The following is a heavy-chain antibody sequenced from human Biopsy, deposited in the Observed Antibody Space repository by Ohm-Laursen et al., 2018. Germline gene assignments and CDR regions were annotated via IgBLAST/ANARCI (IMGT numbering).Heavy chain of an antibody. CDR1: GESMGTYY. J-gene: IGHJ5*01. CDR2: IYYSGTT. Sequence: GTLSLTCIVSGESMGTYYWTWIRQPPGKGLEWIASIYYSGTTNKNPSLKGRVTISVDTSKRQFYLELSSVTAADTAIYYCARVRGGFLEWFDYWGQGTLITVSS. CDR3: ARVRGGFLEWFDY. V-gene: IGHV4-59*01. D-gene: IGHD3-3*01.